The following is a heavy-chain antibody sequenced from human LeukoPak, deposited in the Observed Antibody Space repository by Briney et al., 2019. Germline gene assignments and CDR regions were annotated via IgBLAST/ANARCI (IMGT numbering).Heavy chain of an antibody. CDR2: ISYDGNNK. Sequence: PGGSLRLSCAASGFTFSSYAMSWVRQAPGKGLEWVAVISYDGNNKYYADSVKGRFTISRDDSKNTLYLQMNSLRAEDTAVYYCAKVSRPHIAVADYFDYWGQGTLVTVSS. J-gene: IGHJ4*02. V-gene: IGHV3-30*18. CDR1: GFTFSSYA. CDR3: AKVSRPHIAVADYFDY. D-gene: IGHD6-19*01.